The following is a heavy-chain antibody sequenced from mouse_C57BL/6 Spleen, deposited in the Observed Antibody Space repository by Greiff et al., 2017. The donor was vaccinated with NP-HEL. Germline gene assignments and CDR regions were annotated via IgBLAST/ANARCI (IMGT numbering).Heavy chain of an antibody. CDR1: GFNIKDYY. CDR2: IDPEDGET. CDR3: ARDYGSSYMNYFDY. D-gene: IGHD1-1*01. J-gene: IGHJ2*01. V-gene: IGHV14-2*01. Sequence: DVKLQESGAELVKPGASVKLSCTASGFNIKDYYMHWVKQRTEQGLEWIGRIDPEDGETKYAPKFQGKATITADTSSNTAYLQLSSLTSEDTAVYYCARDYGSSYMNYFDYWGQGTTLTVSS.